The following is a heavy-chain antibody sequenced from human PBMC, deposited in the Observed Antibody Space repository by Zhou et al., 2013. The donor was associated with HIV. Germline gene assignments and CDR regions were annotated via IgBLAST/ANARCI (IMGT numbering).Heavy chain of an antibody. V-gene: IGHV1-18*01. J-gene: IGHJ3*02. Sequence: QVQLVQSGDEVKKPGASVKVSCKASGYTFTSYGICWVRQAPGLGLEWMGWISSYTDTTKIAQKFQDRVSMTADTSTSTAYVELRSLRSDDTALYYCARCSAAAAPRAPLDIWGQGTMVTVSS. D-gene: IGHD6-25*01. CDR1: GYTFTSYG. CDR2: ISSYTDTT. CDR3: ARCSAAAAPRAPLDI.